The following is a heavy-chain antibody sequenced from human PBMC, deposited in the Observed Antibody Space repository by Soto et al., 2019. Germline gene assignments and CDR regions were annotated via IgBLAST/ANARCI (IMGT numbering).Heavy chain of an antibody. D-gene: IGHD4-17*01. Sequence: QVQLVQSGAEVKKPGASVKVSCKASGYTFTSYGISWVRQAPGQGLEWMGWISAYNGNTNYAQKLQGRVTMTTDTPTSTAYMELRSLRSDDTAVYYCVSPSLYGDYYYYGMDVWGQGTTVTVSS. CDR1: GYTFTSYG. CDR3: VSPSLYGDYYYYGMDV. V-gene: IGHV1-18*01. J-gene: IGHJ6*02. CDR2: ISAYNGNT.